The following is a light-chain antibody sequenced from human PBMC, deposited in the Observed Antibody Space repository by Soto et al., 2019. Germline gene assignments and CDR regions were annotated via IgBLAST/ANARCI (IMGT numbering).Light chain of an antibody. CDR3: QQSYNTPRT. CDR1: QPISDY. J-gene: IGKJ1*01. V-gene: IGKV1-39*01. CDR2: TAS. Sequence: DIQMTQSPSSLSASVVDRVTITCRTSQPISDYLNWYQQKPGKAPSLLIYTASNLQTVVPSRFSGSGSGTHFTLTISSLQPEDFATYYCQQSYNTPRTFGQGTKVEIK.